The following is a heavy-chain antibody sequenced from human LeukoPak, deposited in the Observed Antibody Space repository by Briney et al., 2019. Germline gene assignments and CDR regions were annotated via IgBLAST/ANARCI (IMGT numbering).Heavy chain of an antibody. D-gene: IGHD2-21*01. CDR2: INPNSGGT. J-gene: IGHJ1*01. Sequence: GASVTVSCKASGYTFTGYYMHWVRQAPGQGLEWMGWINPNSGGTNYAQKFQGRVTMTRDTSISTAYMELSRLRSDDTAVYYWAREYIGAYHAEYFQHWGQGTLVTVSS. V-gene: IGHV1-2*02. CDR1: GYTFTGYY. CDR3: AREYIGAYHAEYFQH.